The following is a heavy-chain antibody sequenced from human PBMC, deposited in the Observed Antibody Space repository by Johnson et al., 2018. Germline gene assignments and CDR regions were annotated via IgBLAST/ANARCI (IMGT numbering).Heavy chain of an antibody. D-gene: IGHD4-11*01. CDR2: IIPIFGTA. V-gene: IGHV1-69*01. CDR1: GGTFSSYA. J-gene: IGHJ6*02. CDR3: SYSYTYDSGMDA. Sequence: VQLVESGAEVKKPGSSVKVSCKASGGTFSSYAISWVRQAPGQGLEWMGGIIPIFGTANYAQKFQGRVTITADESTSTAYMALISLRPEDTAVYYWSYSYTYDSGMDAWGQGTTVTVSS.